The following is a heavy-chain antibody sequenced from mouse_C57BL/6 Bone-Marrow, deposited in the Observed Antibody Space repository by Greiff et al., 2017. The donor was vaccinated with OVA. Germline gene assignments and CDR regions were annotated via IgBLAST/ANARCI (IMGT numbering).Heavy chain of an antibody. J-gene: IGHJ2*01. CDR3: AREVNWDVDY. CDR2: INPNNGGT. Sequence: VQLQQSGPELVKPGASVKISCKASGYTFTDYYMNWVKQSHGKSLEWIGDINPNNGGTSYNQKFKGKATLTVDKSSSTAYMELRSLTSEDSAVYYCAREVNWDVDYWGQGTTLTVSS. V-gene: IGHV1-26*01. CDR1: GYTFTDYY. D-gene: IGHD4-1*01.